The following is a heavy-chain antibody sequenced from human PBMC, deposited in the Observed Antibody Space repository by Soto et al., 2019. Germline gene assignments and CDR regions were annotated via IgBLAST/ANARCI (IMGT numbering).Heavy chain of an antibody. Sequence: EVQLLESGGGLVQPGGSLRLSCAASGFTLSNYAVTWVRQAPGKGLEWVSTISGSGGSTYYADSVKGRFTISRDNSKNTRYLQMNSLRAEDTAVYYCAKDQGSSWYEIDYWGQGTLVTVSS. CDR1: GFTLSNYA. V-gene: IGHV3-23*01. CDR2: ISGSGGST. J-gene: IGHJ4*02. D-gene: IGHD6-13*01. CDR3: AKDQGSSWYEIDY.